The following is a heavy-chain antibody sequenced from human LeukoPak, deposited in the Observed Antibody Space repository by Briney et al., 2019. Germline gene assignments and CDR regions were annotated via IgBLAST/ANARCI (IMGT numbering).Heavy chain of an antibody. D-gene: IGHD1-1*01. CDR3: ASEGTTFSSFDY. CDR1: GGSISSGSYY. Sequence: SETLSLTCTVSGGSISSGSYYWSWIRQPAGKGLEWIGRIYTSGSTNYNPSLKSRVTISVDTAKNQFSLKLNSVIATDTAVYYCASEGTTFSSFDYWGQGTLVTVSS. CDR2: IYTSGST. J-gene: IGHJ4*02. V-gene: IGHV4-61*02.